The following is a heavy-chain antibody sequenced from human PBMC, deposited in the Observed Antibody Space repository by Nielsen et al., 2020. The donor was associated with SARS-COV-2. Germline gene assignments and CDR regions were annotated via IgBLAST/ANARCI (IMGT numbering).Heavy chain of an antibody. Sequence: GESLKISCKASGYSFTNYWIGWVRQMPGKGLEWMVVIPHGDPDTRYSPAFQGQVTISADQSITTAYLQWSSLKASDTAIYYCARQGRFCSRTTCSRNYFDSWGQGTLVTVSS. CDR3: ARQGRFCSRTTCSRNYFDS. CDR1: GYSFTNYW. J-gene: IGHJ4*02. D-gene: IGHD2-2*01. V-gene: IGHV5-51*01. CDR2: IPHGDPDT.